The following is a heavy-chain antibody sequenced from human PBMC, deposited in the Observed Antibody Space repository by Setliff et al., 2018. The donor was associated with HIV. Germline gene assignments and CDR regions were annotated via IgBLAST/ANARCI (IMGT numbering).Heavy chain of an antibody. Sequence: PSETLSLTCTVSGGSISSSSYYWGWIRQPPGKGLEWIGSIYYSGSSNYNPSLKSRVTISVDTSKNHFSLKLSSVTAADTAVYYCASLSSGSDWYFDLWGRGTLVTVSS. D-gene: IGHD3-22*01. CDR1: GGSISSSSYY. J-gene: IGHJ2*01. CDR2: IYYSGSS. V-gene: IGHV4-39*07. CDR3: ASLSSGSDWYFDL.